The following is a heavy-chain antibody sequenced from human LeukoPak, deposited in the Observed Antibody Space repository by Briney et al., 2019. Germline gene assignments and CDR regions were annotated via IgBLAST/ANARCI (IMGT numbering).Heavy chain of an antibody. D-gene: IGHD2-2*01. CDR2: ISAYNGNT. J-gene: IGHJ5*02. CDR1: GYTFTSYG. Sequence: GASVKVSSKASGYTFTSYGISWVRQAPGQGLEWMGWISAYNGNTNYAQNLQGRVTMTTDTSPSTAYIRPRGMRSDDPAVYYCARDRVMVDLGYCSGTSCPPPDWFDPWGQGTLVTVSS. V-gene: IGHV1-18*01. CDR3: ARDRVMVDLGYCSGTSCPPPDWFDP.